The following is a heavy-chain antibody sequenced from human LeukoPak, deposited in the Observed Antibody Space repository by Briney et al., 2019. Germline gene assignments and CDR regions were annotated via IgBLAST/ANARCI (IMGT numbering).Heavy chain of an antibody. Sequence: GASVKVSCKASGYTFTSYYMHWVRQAPGQGLEWMGIINPSGGSTSYAQKFQGRVTMTRDTSTSTVYMELSSLRSEDTAVYYCAASPGLVGATTEIDYWGQGTLVTVSS. D-gene: IGHD1-26*01. CDR3: AASPGLVGATTEIDY. V-gene: IGHV1-46*01. CDR1: GYTFTSYY. CDR2: INPSGGST. J-gene: IGHJ4*02.